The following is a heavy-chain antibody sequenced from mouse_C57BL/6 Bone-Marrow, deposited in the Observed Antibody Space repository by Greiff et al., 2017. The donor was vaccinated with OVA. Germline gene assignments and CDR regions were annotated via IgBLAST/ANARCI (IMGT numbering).Heavy chain of an antibody. J-gene: IGHJ1*03. CDR3: ASTGYNNCWYFDV. D-gene: IGHD3-1*01. CDR2: IDPSDSET. Sequence: QVQLQQPGAELVRPGSSVTLSCKASGYTFTSYWMHWVKQRPIQGLEWIGNIDPSDSETHYNQKFKDKATLTVDKSSSTAYMQLSSLTSEDSAVYYCASTGYNNCWYFDVWGTGTTVTVSS. V-gene: IGHV1-52*01. CDR1: GYTFTSYW.